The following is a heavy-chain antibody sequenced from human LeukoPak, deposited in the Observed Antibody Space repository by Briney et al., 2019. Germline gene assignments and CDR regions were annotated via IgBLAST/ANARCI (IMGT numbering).Heavy chain of an antibody. CDR2: IYYSGST. CDR1: GGSISSSSYY. CDR3: ARVVGYDILTGYFWPYYFDY. J-gene: IGHJ4*02. D-gene: IGHD3-9*01. Sequence: SETLSLTCTVSGGSISSSSYYWGWIRQPPGKGLEWIGSIYYSGSTYYNPSLKSRVAISVDTSKNQFSLKLSSVTAADTAVYYCARVVGYDILTGYFWPYYFDYWGQGTLVTVSS. V-gene: IGHV4-39*07.